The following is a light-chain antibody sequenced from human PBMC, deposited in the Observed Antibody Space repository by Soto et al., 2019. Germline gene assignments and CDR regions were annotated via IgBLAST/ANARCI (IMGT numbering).Light chain of an antibody. CDR1: QSVSSY. V-gene: IGKV3-11*01. CDR3: QQRSNWLFT. CDR2: DAS. Sequence: EIVLTQSPATLSLSPGERATLSCRASQSVSSYLGWYQQKPGQAPRLLIYDASNRATGIPARFSGSGSGTDFPLTISSLEPEDFAVYYCQQRSNWLFTFGGGTKVEIK. J-gene: IGKJ4*01.